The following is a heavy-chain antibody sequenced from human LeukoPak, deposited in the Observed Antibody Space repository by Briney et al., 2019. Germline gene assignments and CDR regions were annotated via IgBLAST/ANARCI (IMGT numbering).Heavy chain of an antibody. Sequence: GESRKISCKGSGYSFTNYWITWVPQMPGKGLEWMGRIDPSDSYTNYSPSYQGHVTISTDKSTSTAYLQWSSLKASDTAMYYCARQRYSYYNDYWGQGTLVTVSS. V-gene: IGHV5-10-1*01. CDR2: IDPSDSYT. CDR3: ARQRYSYYNDY. D-gene: IGHD5-18*01. J-gene: IGHJ4*02. CDR1: GYSFTNYW.